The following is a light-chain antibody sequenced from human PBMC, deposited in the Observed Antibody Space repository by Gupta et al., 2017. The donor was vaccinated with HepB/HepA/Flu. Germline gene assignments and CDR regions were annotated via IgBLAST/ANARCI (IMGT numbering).Light chain of an antibody. CDR3: LIWHNSAWV. Sequence: QAVLTQPSSLSASPGAPASLTCTLRSDINVGSYRIYWYQQKPGSPPQYLLSYRSDSDKEQGSGVPSRFSGSRDASANAGILXIXGLQSEXEADYYCLIWHNSAWVFGGGTKLTVL. CDR1: SDINVGSYR. CDR2: YRSDSDK. V-gene: IGLV5-45*02. J-gene: IGLJ3*02.